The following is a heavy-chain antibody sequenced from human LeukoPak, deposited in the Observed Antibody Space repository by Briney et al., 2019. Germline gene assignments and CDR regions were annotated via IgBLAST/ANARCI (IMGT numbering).Heavy chain of an antibody. J-gene: IGHJ6*02. V-gene: IGHV3-33*01. Sequence: SCKASGYTFTGYYMHWVRQAPGKGLEWVAVIWYDGSNKYYADSVKGRFTISRDNSKNTLYLQMNSLRAEDTAVYYCARDSNYGMDVWGQGTTDTVSS. CDR1: GYTFTGYY. D-gene: IGHD4-4*01. CDR2: IWYDGSNK. CDR3: ARDSNYGMDV.